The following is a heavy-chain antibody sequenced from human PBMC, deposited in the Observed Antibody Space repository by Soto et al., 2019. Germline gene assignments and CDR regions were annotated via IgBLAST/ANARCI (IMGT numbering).Heavy chain of an antibody. CDR3: ARALVGGNWFDP. CDR1: GGSISSRTYY. CDR2: ISYSGST. J-gene: IGHJ5*02. V-gene: IGHV4-39*07. D-gene: IGHD1-26*01. Sequence: SETLSLTCTVSGGSISSRTYYSAWIRQPPGKGLEWIGSISYSGSTYYNLSLKSRTTISVDTSKNQFSLKLSSVTAADTAVYYCARALVGGNWFDPWGQGTLVTVSS.